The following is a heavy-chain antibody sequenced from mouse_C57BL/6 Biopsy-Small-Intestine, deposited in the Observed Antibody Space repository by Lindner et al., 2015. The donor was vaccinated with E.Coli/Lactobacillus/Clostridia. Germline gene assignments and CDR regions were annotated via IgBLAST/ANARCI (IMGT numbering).Heavy chain of an antibody. V-gene: IGHV3-6*01. CDR1: GYSITSGYY. CDR3: ARGLGRYYFDY. Sequence: VQLQESGPGLVKPSQSLSLTCSVTGYSITSGYYWNWIRQFPGNKLEWMGYISYDGSNNYNPSLKNRISITRDTSKNQLFLKLNSVTTEDTATYYCARGLGRYYFDYWGQGTTLTVST. D-gene: IGHD4-1*01. CDR2: ISYDGSN. J-gene: IGHJ2*01.